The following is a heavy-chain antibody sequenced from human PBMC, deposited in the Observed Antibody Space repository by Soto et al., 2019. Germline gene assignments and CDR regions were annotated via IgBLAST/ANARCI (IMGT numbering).Heavy chain of an antibody. CDR1: GFTFSSYG. V-gene: IGHV3-23*01. Sequence: GGSLRLSCAASGFTFSSYGMTWVRQAPGKGLEWVSSISASADNTYYADSVKGRFAISRDNSKNMLYLQMNSVRVEDTAVYYCAILEYSSRYWVRGTLVTVSS. CDR2: ISASADNT. J-gene: IGHJ4*02. CDR3: AILEYSSRY. D-gene: IGHD6-6*01.